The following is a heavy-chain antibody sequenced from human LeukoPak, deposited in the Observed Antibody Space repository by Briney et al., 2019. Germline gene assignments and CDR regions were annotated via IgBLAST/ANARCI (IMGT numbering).Heavy chain of an antibody. CDR1: GDSMRYYH. D-gene: IGHD3-10*01. Sequence: SETLSLTCIVSGDSMRYYHWTWIRQSPWKELDWIGSISYSWSTNYNPSLKNRVTMSIDTSKNQFSLKLNSVTVADTAFYYCVRSGLVRGVSTWGQGTLVTVSS. J-gene: IGHJ4*02. CDR2: ISYSWST. V-gene: IGHV4-59*01. CDR3: VRSGLVRGVST.